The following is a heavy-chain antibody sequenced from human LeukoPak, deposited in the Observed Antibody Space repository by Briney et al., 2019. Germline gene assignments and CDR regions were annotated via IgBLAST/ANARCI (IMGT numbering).Heavy chain of an antibody. D-gene: IGHD3-3*01. CDR1: GGSISSYY. Sequence: KPSETLSLTCTVSGGSISSYYWSWIRQPPGKGLEWIGSIYYSGSTYYNPSLKSRVTISVDTSKNQFSLKLSSVTAADTAVYYCARQGLWSGYYRYFDYWGQGTLVTVSS. CDR2: IYYSGST. J-gene: IGHJ4*02. V-gene: IGHV4-59*05. CDR3: ARQGLWSGYYRYFDY.